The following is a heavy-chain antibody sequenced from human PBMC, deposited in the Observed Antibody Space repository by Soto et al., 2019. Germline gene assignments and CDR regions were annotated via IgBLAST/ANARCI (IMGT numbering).Heavy chain of an antibody. CDR1: GGPISSYY. D-gene: IGHD6-19*01. CDR3: ARGSSGWPHRVDY. V-gene: IGHV4-59*01. J-gene: IGHJ4*02. CDR2: IYYSGST. Sequence: QVQLQESGPGLVKPSETLSLNCTVSGGPISSYYWSWIRQSQGKGLEWIGYIYYSGSTNYNPSLKSRVTISVDPSKNQFSLELSSVTAADPAVYYCARGSSGWPHRVDYWGQGTLVTVSS.